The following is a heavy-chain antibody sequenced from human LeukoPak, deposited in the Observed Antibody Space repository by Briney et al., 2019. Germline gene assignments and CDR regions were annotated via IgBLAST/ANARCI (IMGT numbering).Heavy chain of an antibody. CDR1: GYSISSGYY. CDR2: IYHSGST. J-gene: IGHJ2*01. Sequence: SGTLSLTCAVSGYSISSGYYWGWIRQPPGKGLEWIGSIYHSGSTYYNPSLKSRVTISVDTSKNQFSLKLSSVTAADTAVYYCARPRPNEKLGIVTGYFDLWGRGTLVTVSS. D-gene: IGHD7-27*01. V-gene: IGHV4-38-2*01. CDR3: ARPRPNEKLGIVTGYFDL.